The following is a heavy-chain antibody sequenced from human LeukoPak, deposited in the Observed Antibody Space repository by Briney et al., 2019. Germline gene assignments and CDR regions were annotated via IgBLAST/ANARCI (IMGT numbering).Heavy chain of an antibody. CDR3: ASFATADAFDI. CDR2: IIPVFGTA. V-gene: IGHV1-69*01. CDR1: GGTFSSYA. J-gene: IGHJ3*02. Sequence: SVKVSCKASGGTFSSYAISWVRQAPGQGLEWMGGIIPVFGTANYAQKFQGRVTITADESTSTAYMELSSLRSEDTAVYYCASFATADAFDIWGQGTMVTVSS. D-gene: IGHD1-26*01.